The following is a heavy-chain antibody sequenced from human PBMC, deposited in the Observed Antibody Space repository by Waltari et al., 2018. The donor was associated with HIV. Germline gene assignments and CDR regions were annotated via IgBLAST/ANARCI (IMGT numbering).Heavy chain of an antibody. J-gene: IGHJ4*02. Sequence: QLAHSGLPDKTPGVALLIPCSAEVNTITSYYIYSVRHARLPGLERMGWMNPNSGNTGYAQKFQGRVIMTRNTSISTAYMELSSLRSEDTAVYYCARAVGSGLLWFGELSEYWGQGTLVTVSS. V-gene: IGHV1-8*02. CDR1: VNTITSYY. D-gene: IGHD3-10*01. CDR2: MNPNSGNT. CDR3: ARAVGSGLLWFGELSEY.